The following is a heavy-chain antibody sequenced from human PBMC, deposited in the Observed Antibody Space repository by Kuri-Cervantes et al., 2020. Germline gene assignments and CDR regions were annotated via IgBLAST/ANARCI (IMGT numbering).Heavy chain of an antibody. D-gene: IGHD3-22*01. Sequence: SETLSLTCAVYGGSFSGYYWSWIRQPPGKGLEWTGEINHSGSTNYNPSLKSRVTISVDTSKNQFSLKLSSVTAADTAVYYCARRHYYDSRGYRDAFDIWGQGTMVTVSS. CDR1: GGSFSGYY. V-gene: IGHV4-34*01. J-gene: IGHJ3*02. CDR3: ARRHYYDSRGYRDAFDI. CDR2: INHSGST.